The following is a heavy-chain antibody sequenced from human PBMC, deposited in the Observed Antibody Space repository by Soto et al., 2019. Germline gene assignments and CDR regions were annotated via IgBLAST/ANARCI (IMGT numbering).Heavy chain of an antibody. CDR1: GGYISSYY. Sequence: SETLSLTCTVSGGYISSYYWSCIRQPPGKGLEWIGYIYYSGSTNYNPSLKSRVTISVDTSKNQFSLKLSSVTAADTAVYYCAGRGYSYGYAIMDVWGQGTTVTVSS. CDR3: AGRGYSYGYAIMDV. J-gene: IGHJ6*02. CDR2: IYYSGST. V-gene: IGHV4-59*01. D-gene: IGHD5-18*01.